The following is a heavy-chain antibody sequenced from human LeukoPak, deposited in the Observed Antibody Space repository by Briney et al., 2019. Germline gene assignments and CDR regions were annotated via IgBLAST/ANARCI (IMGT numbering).Heavy chain of an antibody. CDR2: INPNSGGT. J-gene: IGHJ6*03. CDR3: ARTVLLWFGESPNYYYYMDV. Sequence: ASVKVSCKASGYTFTAYYMQWVRQAPGQGLEWMGWINPNSGGTNYAQKFQGRVTMTRDTSISTAYMELSSLRSDDTAVYYCARTVLLWFGESPNYYYYMDVWGKGTTVTVSS. V-gene: IGHV1-2*02. CDR1: GYTFTAYY. D-gene: IGHD3-10*01.